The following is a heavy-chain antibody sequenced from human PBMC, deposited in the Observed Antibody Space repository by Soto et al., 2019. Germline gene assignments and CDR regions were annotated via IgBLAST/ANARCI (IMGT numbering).Heavy chain of an antibody. Sequence: VQLVQSGTEVKKPGDSLKISCKGSGYFFAGYWISWVRQMPGKGLEWMGIIYPDNSNTKYSRSFQGQVTISADKSSSTAYMQWSSLKASDTAIYYCARQGAAVPTVPLIWFDHWGQGTLVTVSS. CDR1: GYFFAGYW. D-gene: IGHD6-13*01. CDR2: IYPDNSNT. V-gene: IGHV5-51*01. J-gene: IGHJ5*02. CDR3: ARQGAAVPTVPLIWFDH.